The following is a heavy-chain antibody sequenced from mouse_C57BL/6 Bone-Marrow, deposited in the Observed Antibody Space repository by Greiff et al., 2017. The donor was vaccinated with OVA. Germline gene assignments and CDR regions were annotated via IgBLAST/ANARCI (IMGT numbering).Heavy chain of an antibody. CDR2: ISSGGNYI. Sequence: EVQRVEPGEGLVKPGGSLKLSCAASGFTFSSYAMSWVRQTPEKSLEWVAYISSGGNYIYYADNVKGRFTISRDNARNTLYLQMSSLKSEDTAMYYCTRLLDAMDYWGQGTSVTVSS. J-gene: IGHJ4*01. CDR1: GFTFSSYA. D-gene: IGHD2-1*01. V-gene: IGHV5-9-1*02. CDR3: TRLLDAMDY.